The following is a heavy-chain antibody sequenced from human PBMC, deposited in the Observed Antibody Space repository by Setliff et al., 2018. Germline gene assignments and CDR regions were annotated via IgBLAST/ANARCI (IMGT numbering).Heavy chain of an antibody. D-gene: IGHD6-6*01. CDR2: LDNDGST. CDR3: ARDPQQLVIRYYFDY. CDR1: GVTVSAYD. V-gene: IGHV3-53*05. J-gene: IGHJ4*02. Sequence: GGSLRLSCAASGVTVSAYDMSWVRQAPGKGLEWVSLLDNDGSTYYSDSVKGRFTISRGTSKNTLYLQMNSLRAEDTAVYYCARDPQQLVIRYYFDYWGQGTLVTVSS.